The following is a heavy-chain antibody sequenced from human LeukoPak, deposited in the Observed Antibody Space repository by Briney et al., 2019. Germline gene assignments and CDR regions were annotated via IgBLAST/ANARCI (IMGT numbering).Heavy chain of an antibody. CDR2: IKEDGSET. CDR1: GFTFSSYW. J-gene: IGHJ6*02. CDR3: ARNNGMDV. Sequence: GGSLRLSCGASGFTFSSYWMSWVRQALGKGLEWVANIKEDGSETYYLDSVKGRFTISKDNAKNSLYLQMNSLRAEDTALYHCARNNGMDVWGQGTTVIVSS. V-gene: IGHV3-7*03.